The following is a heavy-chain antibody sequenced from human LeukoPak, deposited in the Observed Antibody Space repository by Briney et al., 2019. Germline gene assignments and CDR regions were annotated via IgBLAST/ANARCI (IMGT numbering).Heavy chain of an antibody. V-gene: IGHV3-23*01. CDR2: ISGSGSSA. Sequence: GGSLRLSCAASGFTFSSYAMSWVRQAPGKGLEWVSTISGSGSSAYYADSVKGRFTISRDSSNNTLSLQMNSLRAEDTAVYFCAKDPGLDAFDIWGQGTMVTVPS. CDR1: GFTFSSYA. D-gene: IGHD3-22*01. CDR3: AKDPGLDAFDI. J-gene: IGHJ3*02.